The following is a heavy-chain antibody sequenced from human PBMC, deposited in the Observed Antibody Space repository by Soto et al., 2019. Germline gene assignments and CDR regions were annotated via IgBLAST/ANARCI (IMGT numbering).Heavy chain of an antibody. J-gene: IGHJ3*02. CDR3: ARSIAAAGSRRGAFDI. CDR2: MNPNSGNT. D-gene: IGHD6-13*01. CDR1: GYTFTSYD. V-gene: IGHV1-8*01. Sequence: EASVKVSCKASGYTFTSYDINWVRQATGQGLEWMGWMNPNSGNTGYAQKFQGRVTMTRNTSISTAYMELSSLRSEDTAVYYCARSIAAAGSRRGAFDIWGQGTMVTVS.